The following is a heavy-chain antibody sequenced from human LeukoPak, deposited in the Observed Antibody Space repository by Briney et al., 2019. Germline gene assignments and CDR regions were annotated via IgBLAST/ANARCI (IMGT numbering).Heavy chain of an antibody. CDR2: IYYSGST. CDR3: ARQLDPPDYYCYYMDV. J-gene: IGHJ6*03. V-gene: IGHV4-39*01. CDR1: GGSISSSSYY. Sequence: SETLSLTCTVSGGSISSSSYYWGWIRQPPGKGLEWIGSIYYSGSTYYNPSLKSRVTISVDTSKNQFSLKLSSVTAADTAVYYCARQLDPPDYYCYYMDVWGKGTTVTISS.